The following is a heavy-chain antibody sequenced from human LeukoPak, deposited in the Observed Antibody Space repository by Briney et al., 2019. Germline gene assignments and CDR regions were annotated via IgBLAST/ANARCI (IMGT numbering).Heavy chain of an antibody. CDR2: IYYSGST. Sequence: PSETLSLTCTVSGGSISSYYWSWIRQPPGKGLEWIGYIYYSGSTNYNPSLKSRVTISVDTSKNQFCLKLSSVTAADTAVYYCARHRAAAGKDWDYWGQGTLVTVSS. J-gene: IGHJ4*02. CDR3: ARHRAAAGKDWDY. D-gene: IGHD6-13*01. CDR1: GGSISSYY. V-gene: IGHV4-59*08.